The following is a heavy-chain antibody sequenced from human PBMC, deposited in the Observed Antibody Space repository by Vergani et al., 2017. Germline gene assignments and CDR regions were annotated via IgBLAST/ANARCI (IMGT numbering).Heavy chain of an antibody. CDR3: AGGHMVRGVYRWFDP. D-gene: IGHD3-10*01. CDR2: MNPNTGNT. V-gene: IGHV1-8*01. Sequence: QVQLVQSGAEVKKTGASVKVPCKASGYVFTSYDINWVRQATGQGLEWLGWMNPNTGNTGYAQRFQGRVVMTRDTSISTAYLEINSLRSEDTAVYYCAGGHMVRGVYRWFDPWGQGTLVTVSS. CDR1: GYVFTSYD. J-gene: IGHJ5*02.